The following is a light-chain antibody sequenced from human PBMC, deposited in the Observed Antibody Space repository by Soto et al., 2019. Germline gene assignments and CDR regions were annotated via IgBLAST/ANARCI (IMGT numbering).Light chain of an antibody. CDR3: QSYDSSNPWV. Sequence: NFMLTQPHSVSESPGKTVTMSCTRSSGSIASNYVQWYQQRPGSAPTTVIYEDNQRPSGVPDRFSGSIDSSSNSASLTISGLKTEDEADYYCQSYDSSNPWVFGGGTKVTVL. CDR1: SGSIASNY. CDR2: EDN. V-gene: IGLV6-57*04. J-gene: IGLJ3*02.